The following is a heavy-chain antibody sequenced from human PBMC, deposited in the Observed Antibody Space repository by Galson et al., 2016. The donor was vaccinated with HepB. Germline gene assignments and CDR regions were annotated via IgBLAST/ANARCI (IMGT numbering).Heavy chain of an antibody. D-gene: IGHD5-18*01. CDR2: TYYRSQRFN. CDR1: GDSVSNDDPI. J-gene: IGHJ6*02. Sequence: CAISGDSVSNDDPIWKWSRQSPSRGLERMGRTYYRSQRFNQYAVSVKSRITINSDKTRNQFSLQLDSVTPHDTAAYFCTRGYMHTGMDVWGQGTTVTVSS. CDR3: TRGYMHTGMDV. V-gene: IGHV6-1*01.